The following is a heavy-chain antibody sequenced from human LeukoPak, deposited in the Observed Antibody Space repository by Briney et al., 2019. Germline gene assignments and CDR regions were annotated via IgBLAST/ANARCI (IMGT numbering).Heavy chain of an antibody. J-gene: IGHJ3*02. CDR3: VREGWQWLVHAFDI. D-gene: IGHD6-19*01. V-gene: IGHV4-39*07. Sequence: SETLSLTCTVSGGSIGSSSHYWGWIRQPPGKGLEWIGNIYYSGSTYYKSSLKSRVTISVDTSKNQFSLELSSVAAADTGVYYCVREGWQWLVHAFDIWGQGTMVTGSS. CDR1: GGSIGSSSHY. CDR2: IYYSGST.